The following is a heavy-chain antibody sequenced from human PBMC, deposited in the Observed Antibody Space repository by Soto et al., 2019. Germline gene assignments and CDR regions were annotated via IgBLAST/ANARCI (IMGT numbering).Heavy chain of an antibody. Sequence: SETLSLTCTVSGGSIISYYWSWIRQPPGKGLEWIGSIYYTGSTNFNPSLKSRVTISVDTSKNHFSLRLGSVTAADTAVYYCARGPNMDSYYSYCIDFWGQGTTVTVSS. J-gene: IGHJ6*02. CDR3: ARGPNMDSYYSYCIDF. V-gene: IGHV4-59*01. CDR2: IYYTGST. CDR1: GGSIISYY.